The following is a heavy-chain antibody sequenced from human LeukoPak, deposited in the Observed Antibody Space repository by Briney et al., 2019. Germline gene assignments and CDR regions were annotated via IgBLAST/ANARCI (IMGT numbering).Heavy chain of an antibody. CDR3: ARDLAQVIVRGDFDY. Sequence: GGSLRLSCAASGFTFSSYAMHWVRQAPGKGLEWVAVISYDGSNKYYADSVKGRFTISRDNSKNTLYLQMNSLRAEDTAVYYCARDLAQVIVRGDFDYWGQGTLVTVSS. CDR2: ISYDGSNK. CDR1: GFTFSSYA. D-gene: IGHD2-21*01. V-gene: IGHV3-30-3*01. J-gene: IGHJ4*02.